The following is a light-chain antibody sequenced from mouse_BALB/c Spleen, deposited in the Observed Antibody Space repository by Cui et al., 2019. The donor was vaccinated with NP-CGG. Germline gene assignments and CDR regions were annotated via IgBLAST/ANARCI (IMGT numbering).Light chain of an antibody. J-gene: IGLJ1*01. CDR2: GTN. Sequence: QAVVTQESALTTSPGGTVTLTCRSSTGAVTTSNYANWVQEKPDHLFTGLIGGTNNRVPGVPARFSGSLIGDKAALTITGAQTEDEPIYFCALWYSNHWVFGGGTKLTVL. CDR1: TGAVTTSNY. CDR3: ALWYSNHWV. V-gene: IGLV1*01.